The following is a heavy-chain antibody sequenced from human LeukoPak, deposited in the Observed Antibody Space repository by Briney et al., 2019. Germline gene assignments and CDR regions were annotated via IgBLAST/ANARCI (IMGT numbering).Heavy chain of an antibody. V-gene: IGHV3-53*01. D-gene: IGHD6-13*01. CDR3: AKAALLGHSSSWYDY. CDR2: IYSGGST. CDR1: GFTVSSSY. Sequence: GGSLRLSCAASGFTVSSSYMSWVRQAPGKGLEWVSVIYSGGSTYYADSVKGRFTISRDNSKNTLYLQMNSLRAEDTAVYYCAKAALLGHSSSWYDYWGQGTLVTVSS. J-gene: IGHJ4*02.